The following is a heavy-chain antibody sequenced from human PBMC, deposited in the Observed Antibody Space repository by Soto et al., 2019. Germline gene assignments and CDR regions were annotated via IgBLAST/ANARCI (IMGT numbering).Heavy chain of an antibody. CDR3: TTKVGSKPMSYYYGMDV. Sequence: EVQLVESGGGLVKPGGSLRLSCAAAGFTFSNALMSWVRQAPGNGLECGGRIKSKTDGGTTDYVAPVKGRFTISREDSKDTLYLQMNSLKPDDTDVYYCTTKVGSKPMSYYYGMDVWGQGTTVTVSS. J-gene: IGHJ6*01. CDR1: GFTFSNAL. D-gene: IGHD5-12*01. V-gene: IGHV3-15*01. CDR2: IKSKTDGGTT.